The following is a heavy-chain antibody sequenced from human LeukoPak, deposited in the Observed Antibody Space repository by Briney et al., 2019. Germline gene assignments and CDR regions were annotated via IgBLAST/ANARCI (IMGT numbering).Heavy chain of an antibody. V-gene: IGHV3-7*01. Sequence: PGGSLRLSCAASGFTFSSYWMSWVRQAPGKGLEWVANIEQDGSEKYYADSVKGRFTISRDNSKNTLYLQMNSLRAEDTAVYYCARSRGSGSYYNLYFDYWGQGTLVTVSS. CDR1: GFTFSSYW. CDR3: ARSRGSGSYYNLYFDY. CDR2: IEQDGSEK. J-gene: IGHJ4*02. D-gene: IGHD3-10*01.